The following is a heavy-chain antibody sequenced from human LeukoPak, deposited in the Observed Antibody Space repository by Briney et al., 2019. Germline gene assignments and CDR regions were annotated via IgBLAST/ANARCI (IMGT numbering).Heavy chain of an antibody. CDR2: IKQDGSEK. CDR3: AAFDI. J-gene: IGHJ3*02. Sequence: GGSLRLSCAASGFTFSRYWMSWVRQAPGKGLEWVANIKQDGSEKYYVDSVKGRFTISRDNAKNSLYLQMNSLRAEDTAVYYCAAFDIWGQGTMVTVSS. V-gene: IGHV3-7*03. CDR1: GFTFSRYW.